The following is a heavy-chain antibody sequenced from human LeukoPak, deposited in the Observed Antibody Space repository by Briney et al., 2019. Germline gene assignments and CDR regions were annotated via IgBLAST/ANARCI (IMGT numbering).Heavy chain of an antibody. CDR3: ARTRYDFWSGYVYYFDY. V-gene: IGHV4-34*01. CDR2: INHSGST. J-gene: IGHJ4*02. D-gene: IGHD3-3*01. CDR1: GGSFSGYY. Sequence: SETLSLTCAVYGGSFSGYYWSWIRQSPGKGLEWIGEINHSGSTNYNPSLKSRVTISVDTSKNQFSLKLSSVTAADTAVYYCARTRYDFWSGYVYYFDYWGQGTLVTVSS.